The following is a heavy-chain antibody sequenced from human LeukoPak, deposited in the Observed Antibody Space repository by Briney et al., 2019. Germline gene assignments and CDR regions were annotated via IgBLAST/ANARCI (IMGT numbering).Heavy chain of an antibody. CDR3: ARQTGTYDLDY. J-gene: IGHJ4*02. CDR2: IWHDGSNQ. V-gene: IGHV3-33*08. D-gene: IGHD3-10*01. Sequence: PGGSLRLSCAASGFTFSNYGMHWVRQAPGKGLEWVAVIWHDGSNQYYADSVKGRFTISRDNSKDTLYLQMNSLRVEDTAVYYCARQTGTYDLDYWGQGTLVTVSS. CDR1: GFTFSNYG.